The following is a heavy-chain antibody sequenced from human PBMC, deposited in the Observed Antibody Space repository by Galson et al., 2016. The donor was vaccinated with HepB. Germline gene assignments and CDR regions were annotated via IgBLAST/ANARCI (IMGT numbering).Heavy chain of an antibody. CDR1: GGSIGSSSYF. V-gene: IGHV4-39*01. J-gene: IGHJ4*02. CDR3: ADGALSRY. Sequence: SETLSLTCTVSGGSIGSSSYFWVWVRQPPGKGLEWIGSVYYSGSTTYSPSLKSRVTISGDMSSNQFSLKLRSVTAADTAIYYCADGALSRYWGQGISVAVSS. CDR2: VYYSGST.